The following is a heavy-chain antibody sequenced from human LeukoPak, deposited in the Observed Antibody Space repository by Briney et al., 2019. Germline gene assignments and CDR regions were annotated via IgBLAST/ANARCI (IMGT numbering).Heavy chain of an antibody. D-gene: IGHD2-2*01. CDR2: INSDGSST. J-gene: IGHJ5*02. CDR3: ARGFYCSSTSCYVIWFDP. V-gene: IGHV3-74*01. CDR1: GFTFSSYW. Sequence: GGSPRLSCAASGFTFSSYWMHWVRQAPGKGLVWVSRINSDGSSTSYADSVKGRFTISRDNAKNTLYLQMNSLRAEDTAVYYCARGFYCSSTSCYVIWFDPWGQGTLVTVSS.